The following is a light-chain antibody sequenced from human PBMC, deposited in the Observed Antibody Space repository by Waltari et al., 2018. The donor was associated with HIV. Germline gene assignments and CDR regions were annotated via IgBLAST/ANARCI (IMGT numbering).Light chain of an antibody. CDR1: HTGSNS. CDR3: QVWANTTDHSYV. Sequence: SYVLPQPPSVSVAPGQTARLTCGSNHTGSNSVHWYQQHPSQAPVLVVHDDSDRASGIPERFSGSNSGNAATLSISSVEAGDEADYYCQVWANTTDHSYVFGTGTKVTVL. V-gene: IGLV3-21*02. CDR2: DDS. J-gene: IGLJ1*01.